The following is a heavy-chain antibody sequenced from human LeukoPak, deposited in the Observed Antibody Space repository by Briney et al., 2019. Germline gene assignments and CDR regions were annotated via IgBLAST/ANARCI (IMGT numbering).Heavy chain of an antibody. V-gene: IGHV3-7*01. J-gene: IGHJ4*02. CDR1: GFSFSTYW. D-gene: IGHD3-16*01. Sequence: GGSLRLSCEVSGFSFSTYWMSWVRQAPGKGLEWVGQTNEHETEKYYGDAVRGRFTIYRDNAKNSLYLQMNSLRPEDTAVYYCARDSRGTTFDYWGQGTLVTVSS. CDR2: TNEHETEK. CDR3: ARDSRGTTFDY.